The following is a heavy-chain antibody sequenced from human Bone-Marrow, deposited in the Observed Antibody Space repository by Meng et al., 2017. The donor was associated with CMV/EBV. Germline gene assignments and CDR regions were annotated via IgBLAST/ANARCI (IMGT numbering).Heavy chain of an antibody. CDR3: ARSVGCSSTYCYTYTSSWYPND. D-gene: IGHD6-13*01. V-gene: IGHV4-31*03. CDR2: IYYSGGT. J-gene: IGHJ4*02. Sequence: SETLSLTCTVSGGSINSVGYYWTWIRQRPGKGLEWIGYIYYSGGTNYNPSLQSRVTISVDTSNNQFSLKLSSVSAADTAMYYCARSVGCSSTYCYTYTSSWYPNDWARGTLATFPS. CDR1: GGSINSVGYY.